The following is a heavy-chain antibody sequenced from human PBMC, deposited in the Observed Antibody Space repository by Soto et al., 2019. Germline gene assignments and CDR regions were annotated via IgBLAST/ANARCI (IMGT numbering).Heavy chain of an antibody. CDR3: TREGSAPYYYYAMDA. V-gene: IGHV1-18*01. CDR1: GYTFTTYG. D-gene: IGHD3-10*01. Sequence: ASVKVSCKASGYTFTTYGISWVRQAPGEGLEWLGWINTHNGNTNYAQNLQDRVFMTADTSTNTAYMELRSLRSDDTANYFCTREGSAPYYYYAMDAWGQGTTVTVSS. CDR2: INTHNGNT. J-gene: IGHJ6*02.